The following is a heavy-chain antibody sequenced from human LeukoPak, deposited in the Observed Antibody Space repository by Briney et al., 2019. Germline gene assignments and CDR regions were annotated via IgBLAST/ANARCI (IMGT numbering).Heavy chain of an antibody. J-gene: IGHJ5*01. V-gene: IGHV3-21*04. D-gene: IGHD3-9*01. Sequence: GGSLRLSCAASGFTFSSYSMNWVRQAPGKGLEWVSSISSSSYIYYADSVKGRFTISRDNAKNSLYLQMNSLRAEDTAVYYCARDHKSPQYFDPSGGENSFDPWGQGSLVIVSS. CDR3: ARDHKSPQYFDPSGGENSFDP. CDR1: GFTFSSYS. CDR2: ISSSSYI.